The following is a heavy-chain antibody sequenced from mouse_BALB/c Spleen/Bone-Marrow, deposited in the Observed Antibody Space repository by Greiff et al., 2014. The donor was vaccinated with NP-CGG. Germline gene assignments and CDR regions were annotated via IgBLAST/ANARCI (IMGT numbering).Heavy chain of an antibody. Sequence: VQLQQLGPGLVAPSQSLSITCTVSGFSLTSYALHWVRQPPGKGLEWLGVIWAGGSTNYNSALMSRLNISKDNSKSQVFLKMNSLQTDDTAVYYCARDYGYYKDVGDYWGQGTTLTVSS. D-gene: IGHD2-12*01. J-gene: IGHJ2*01. CDR2: IWAGGST. CDR1: GFSLTSYA. CDR3: ARDYGYYKDVGDY. V-gene: IGHV2-9*02.